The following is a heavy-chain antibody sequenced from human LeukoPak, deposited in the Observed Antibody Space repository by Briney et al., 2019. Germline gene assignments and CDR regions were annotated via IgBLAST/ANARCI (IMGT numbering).Heavy chain of an antibody. D-gene: IGHD3-9*01. V-gene: IGHV4-30-2*01. CDR1: GGSISSGGYY. CDR2: IYHSGST. J-gene: IGHJ4*02. CDR3: ARVSVIRYFSHDY. Sequence: SETLSLTCTVSGGSISSGGYYWSWIRQPPGKGLEWIGYIYHSGSTYYNPSLKSRVTISVDRSKNQFSLKLSSVTAADTAVYYCARVSVIRYFSHDYWGQGTLVTVSS.